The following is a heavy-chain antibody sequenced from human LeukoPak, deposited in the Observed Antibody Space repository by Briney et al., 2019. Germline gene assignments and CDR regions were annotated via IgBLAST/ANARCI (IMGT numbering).Heavy chain of an antibody. CDR3: ARDQVAAAMRYYYYYMDV. J-gene: IGHJ6*03. Sequence: GASVKVSCKASGYTFTGYYMHWVRQAPGQGLEWMGWINPNSGGTNYAQKFQGRVTMTRDTSISTAYMELSRLRSDDTAVYYCARDQVAAAMRYYYYYMDVWGKGTTVTVSS. CDR1: GYTFTGYY. D-gene: IGHD6-13*01. CDR2: INPNSGGT. V-gene: IGHV1-2*02.